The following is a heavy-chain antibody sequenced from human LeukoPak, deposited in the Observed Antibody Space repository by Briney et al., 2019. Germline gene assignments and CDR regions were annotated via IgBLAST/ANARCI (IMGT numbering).Heavy chain of an antibody. CDR1: GGSISSYY. Sequence: SETLSLTCTVSGGSISSYYWSWIRQPPGKGLEWIGYIYYSGSTNYNPSLKSRVTISVDTSKNQFSLKLSSVTAADTAVYYCARLRTYYGSGSTTSDAFDIWGQGTMVTVSS. D-gene: IGHD3-10*01. CDR3: ARLRTYYGSGSTTSDAFDI. CDR2: IYYSGST. J-gene: IGHJ3*02. V-gene: IGHV4-59*01.